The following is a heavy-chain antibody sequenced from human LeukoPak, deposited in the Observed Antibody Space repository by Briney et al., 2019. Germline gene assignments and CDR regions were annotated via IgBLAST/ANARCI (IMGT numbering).Heavy chain of an antibody. CDR3: ARERIVEQWLVPTGS. CDR1: GYTFTSYA. CDR2: IDAGNGNT. V-gene: IGHV1-3*01. Sequence: ASVKASCKASGYTFTSYAMHWVRQAPGQRLEWMGWIDAGNGNTKYSQKFQGRVTITRDTSASTAYMELSSLRSEDTAVYYCARERIVEQWLVPTGSWGQGTLVTVSS. J-gene: IGHJ5*02. D-gene: IGHD6-19*01.